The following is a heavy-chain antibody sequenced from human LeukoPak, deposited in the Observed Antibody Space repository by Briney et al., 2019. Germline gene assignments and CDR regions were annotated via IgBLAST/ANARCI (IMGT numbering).Heavy chain of an antibody. CDR3: ARVWMAGSRWGYYGMDV. D-gene: IGHD5-24*01. Sequence: GASVKVSCKASGYTFTGYYMHWVRQAPGQGLEWMGWINPNSGGTSYAQKFQGRVTMTRDTSISTAYMELSRLRSDDTAVYYCARVWMAGSRWGYYGMDVWGQGTTVTVSS. V-gene: IGHV1-2*02. J-gene: IGHJ6*02. CDR1: GYTFTGYY. CDR2: INPNSGGT.